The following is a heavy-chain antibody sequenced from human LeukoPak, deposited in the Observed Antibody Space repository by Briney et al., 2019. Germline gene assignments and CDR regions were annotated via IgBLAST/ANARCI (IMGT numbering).Heavy chain of an antibody. Sequence: GGSLRVSCVASGFTFSNSWMSWVRQAPGKGLEWVGRVKSKYDGGRTDYAVHVKGRLTISRDDSKNTHYLHINSLKTEDTAVYYCTTCRLWFGDLIKWSCGMDVWGKGTTVTVSS. CDR1: GFTFSNSW. CDR3: TTCRLWFGDLIKWSCGMDV. D-gene: IGHD3-10*01. J-gene: IGHJ6*04. CDR2: VKSKYDGGRT. V-gene: IGHV3-15*01.